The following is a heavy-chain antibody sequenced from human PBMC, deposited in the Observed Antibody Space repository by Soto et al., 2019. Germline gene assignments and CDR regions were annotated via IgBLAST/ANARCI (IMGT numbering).Heavy chain of an antibody. CDR1: GGSINSYW. CDR2: VYSSGTT. J-gene: IGHJ4*02. CDR3: ARDIGSFAYGEGY. Sequence: PSETLSLTCSVSGGSINSYWWSWIRQPAGKGLEWIGRVYSSGTTDYNPSRNSRATMSVETSKNQFSLKLSSVTAADTAVYYCARDIGSFAYGEGYWGQGIQVTVS. V-gene: IGHV4-4*07. D-gene: IGHD3-10*01.